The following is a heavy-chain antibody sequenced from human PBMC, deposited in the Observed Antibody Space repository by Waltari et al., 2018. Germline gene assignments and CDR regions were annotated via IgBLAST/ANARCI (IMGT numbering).Heavy chain of an antibody. Sequence: QLRLQESGPGLVKPSETLSLTCTVSGDSISSSTYYWGWIRQPPGKGLEWSGSISYSGSTYYNPSLKSRVTISVDTSKNQFSLKLSSVTAADTAVYYCARQFLEWTALPNWFDPWGQGTLVIVSS. CDR1: GDSISSSTYY. CDR2: ISYSGST. J-gene: IGHJ5*02. CDR3: ARQFLEWTALPNWFDP. V-gene: IGHV4-39*01. D-gene: IGHD3-3*01.